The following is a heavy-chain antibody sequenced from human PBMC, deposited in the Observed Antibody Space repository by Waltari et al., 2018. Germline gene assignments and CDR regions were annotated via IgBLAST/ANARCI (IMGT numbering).Heavy chain of an antibody. D-gene: IGHD2-8*02. Sequence: QVQLQESGPRLVKPSETLSLTCDVSGYAINRGFYWGWFRQAPEKGREWMATIYHDGTTFYNPSLTSRVTTSMDTSKNQISLKLKSVTAADTAVYYCTRQTLGYCTSAACRRLEAWGQGTLVTVSS. CDR1: GYAINRGFY. CDR2: IYHDGTT. V-gene: IGHV4-38-2*01. J-gene: IGHJ5*02. CDR3: TRQTLGYCTSAACRRLEA.